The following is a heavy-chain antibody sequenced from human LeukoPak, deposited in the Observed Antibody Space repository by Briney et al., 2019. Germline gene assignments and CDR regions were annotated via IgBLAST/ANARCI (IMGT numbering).Heavy chain of an antibody. CDR3: ARDSRLGYDSSGYFDY. D-gene: IGHD3-22*01. Sequence: PSETLSLTCAVSGGSISSSNWWSWVRQPPGKGLEWIGEIYHSGSTNYNPSLKSRVTISVDTSKNQFSLKLSSVTAADTAVYYCARDSRLGYDSSGYFDYWGQGTLVTVSS. CDR2: IYHSGST. J-gene: IGHJ4*02. V-gene: IGHV4-4*02. CDR1: GGSISSSNW.